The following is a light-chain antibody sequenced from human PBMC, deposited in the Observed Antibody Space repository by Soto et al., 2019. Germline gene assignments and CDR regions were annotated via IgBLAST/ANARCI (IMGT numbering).Light chain of an antibody. CDR1: SSNIGAGYY. CDR2: GYN. J-gene: IGLJ1*01. CDR3: QSYDSSLSGPYV. Sequence: QSVLTQPPSVSGAPGQRVTISCTGSSSNIGAGYYVHWYQQLPGTAPKLLISGYNNRPSGVPDRFSGSKSGTSASLAITGLQAEDGADYYCQSYDSSLSGPYVFGTGTKVTVL. V-gene: IGLV1-40*01.